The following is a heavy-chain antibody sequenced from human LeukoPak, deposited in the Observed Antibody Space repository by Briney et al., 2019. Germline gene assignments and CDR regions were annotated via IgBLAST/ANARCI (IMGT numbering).Heavy chain of an antibody. CDR1: GFTFSSYA. CDR2: ISGSGGST. CDR3: AKRVRYCSSTSCYNWFDP. V-gene: IGHV3-23*01. D-gene: IGHD2-2*01. Sequence: GGSLRLSCAASGFTFSSYAMRWVRQAPGKGLEWVSAISGSGGSTYYADSVKGRFTISRDNSKNTLYLQMNSLRAEDTAVYYCAKRVRYCSSTSCYNWFDPWGQGTLVTVSS. J-gene: IGHJ5*02.